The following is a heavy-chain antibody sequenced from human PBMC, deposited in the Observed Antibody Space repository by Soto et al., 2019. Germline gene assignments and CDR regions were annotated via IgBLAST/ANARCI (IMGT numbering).Heavy chain of an antibody. Sequence: SEPMSRTFPVSGNSISISYWLSWVGKLPCKGLEWIGEIYHSGSTIYNPSLQSRVTLSVDKSKNEFSLKMSSVTDADTAVYYCTSKFGQLLADAFDIWGQGTMVT. CDR1: GNSISISYW. CDR2: IYHSGST. D-gene: IGHD3-10*01. CDR3: TSKFGQLLADAFDI. J-gene: IGHJ3*02. V-gene: IGHV4-4*02.